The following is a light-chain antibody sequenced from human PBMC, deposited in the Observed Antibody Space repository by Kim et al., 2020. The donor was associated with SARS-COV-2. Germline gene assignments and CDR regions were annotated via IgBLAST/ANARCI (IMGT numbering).Light chain of an antibody. J-gene: IGLJ3*02. CDR3: QAWGAGIRV. CDR2: VNNYGSH. CDR1: SGHTNYA. V-gene: IGLV4-69*01. Sequence: ASAQLPCPLSSGHTNYAIEWHQQQSVKGPRYLMKVNNYGSHIKGDGIPDRFSGSSSGAGRYLTISSLQSEDEAHYYCQAWGAGIRVFGGGTKLTVL.